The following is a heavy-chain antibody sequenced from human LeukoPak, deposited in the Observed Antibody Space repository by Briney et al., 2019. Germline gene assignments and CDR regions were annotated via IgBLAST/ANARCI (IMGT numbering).Heavy chain of an antibody. CDR3: ARSSELSWNDVHYYMDV. J-gene: IGHJ6*03. D-gene: IGHD1-1*01. CDR1: GGTFSSYA. Sequence: APVKVSCKASGGTFSSYAISWVRQAPGQGLEWMGRIIPIFGTANYAQKFQGRVTITTDESTSTAYMELSSLRSEDTAVYYCARSSELSWNDVHYYMDVWGKGTTVTVSS. CDR2: IIPIFGTA. V-gene: IGHV1-69*05.